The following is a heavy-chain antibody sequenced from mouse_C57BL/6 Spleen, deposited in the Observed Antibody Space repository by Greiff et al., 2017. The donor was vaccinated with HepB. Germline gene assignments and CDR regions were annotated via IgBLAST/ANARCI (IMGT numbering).Heavy chain of an antibody. V-gene: IGHV1-54*01. CDR2: INPGSGGT. CDR3: ARYDGSSYTYYFDY. Sequence: VQLQQSGAELVRPGTSVKVSCKASGYAFTNYLIEWVKQRPGQGLEWIGVINPGSGGTNYNEKFKGKATLTADKSSSTAYMQLSSLTSEDSAVYFCARYDGSSYTYYFDYWGQGTTLTVSS. J-gene: IGHJ2*01. CDR1: GYAFTNYL. D-gene: IGHD1-1*01.